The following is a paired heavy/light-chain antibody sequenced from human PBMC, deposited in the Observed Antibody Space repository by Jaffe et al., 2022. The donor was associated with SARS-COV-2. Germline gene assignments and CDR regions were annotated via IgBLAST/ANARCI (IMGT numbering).Heavy chain of an antibody. CDR3: ARGGASSKYFDY. Sequence: QVQLQESGPGLVKPSETLSLTCTVSGGSISSYYWSWIRQPPGKGLEWIGWIYDSGSTNYHPSLKSRLTISVDTSKNQFSLKLSSVTASDTAVYYCARGGASSKYFDYWGQGTLVTVSS. J-gene: IGHJ4*02. V-gene: IGHV4-59*01. CDR2: IYDSGST. CDR1: GGSISSYY. D-gene: IGHD3-10*01.
Light chain of an antibody. V-gene: IGKV4-1*01. CDR1: QSVLYTSSNREYFNRNY. CDR3: QQYYTTSPT. Sequence: DIVMTQSPDSLAVSLGERATINCMSSQSVLYTSSNREYFNRNYLAWYQQRPGQPPKLLIYWASTRESGVPDRFSGSGSGTNFTLTISSLQAEDVAVYYCQQYYTTSPTFGQGTKVEIK. CDR2: WAS. J-gene: IGKJ1*01.